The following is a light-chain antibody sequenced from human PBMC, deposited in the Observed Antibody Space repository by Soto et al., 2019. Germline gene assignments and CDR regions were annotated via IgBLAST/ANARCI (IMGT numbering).Light chain of an antibody. J-gene: IGKJ1*01. Sequence: EIQMSQSPATLSVSVGDRVTINCRASQTISSWLAWYQQKPGKAPRRLIYAASTLESGVPSRFSGSGSGTEFTLTISSLQAEDVATYYCLQHDSYPRTFGQGTKVDIK. CDR2: AAS. V-gene: IGKV1-5*01. CDR1: QTISSW. CDR3: LQHDSYPRT.